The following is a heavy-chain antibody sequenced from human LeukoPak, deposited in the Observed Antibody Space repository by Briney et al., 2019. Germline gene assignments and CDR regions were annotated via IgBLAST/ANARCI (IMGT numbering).Heavy chain of an antibody. CDR3: ARVVFYGDYYYYGMDV. CDR2: IYYSGST. CDR1: GGSLSTYY. J-gene: IGHJ6*02. Sequence: SETLSLTCTVSGGSLSTYYWSWIPQPPGKGLEWIGYIYYSGSTDYNASLKSRVTISVDTSKNQFSLKLSSVTAADTAVYYCARVVFYGDYYYYGMDVWGQGTTVTVSS. D-gene: IGHD4-17*01. V-gene: IGHV4-59*12.